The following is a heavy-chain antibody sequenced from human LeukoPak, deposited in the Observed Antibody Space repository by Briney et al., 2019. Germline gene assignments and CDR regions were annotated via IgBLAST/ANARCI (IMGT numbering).Heavy chain of an antibody. CDR1: GFTVSSNY. CDR3: AREEWDYSSSHFDY. D-gene: IGHD6-6*01. CDR2: IKQDGSEK. Sequence: GGSLRLSCAASGFTVSSNYMSWVRQAPGKGLEWVANIKQDGSEKYYVDSVKGRFTISRDNAKNSLYLQMNSLRAEDTAVYYCAREEWDYSSSHFDYWGQGTLVTVTS. V-gene: IGHV3-7*01. J-gene: IGHJ4*02.